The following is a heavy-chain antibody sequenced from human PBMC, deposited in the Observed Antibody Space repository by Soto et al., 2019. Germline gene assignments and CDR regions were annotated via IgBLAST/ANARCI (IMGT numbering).Heavy chain of an antibody. CDR3: ARFNIVVVPAAGGNLFWFDP. CDR1: GGSISSYY. CDR2: IYYSGST. D-gene: IGHD2-2*01. Sequence: QVQLQESGPGLVKPSETLSLTCTVSGGSISSYYWSWIRQPPGKGLEWIGYIYYSGSTNYNPSLKSRVTISVDTSKNQFSLKLSSVTAADTAVYYCARFNIVVVPAAGGNLFWFDPWGQGTLVTVSS. J-gene: IGHJ5*02. V-gene: IGHV4-59*01.